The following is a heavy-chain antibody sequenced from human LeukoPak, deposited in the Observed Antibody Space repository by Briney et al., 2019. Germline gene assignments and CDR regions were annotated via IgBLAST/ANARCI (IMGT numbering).Heavy chain of an antibody. J-gene: IGHJ4*02. CDR2: IIPIFGTA. CDR3: ASTTVVHYFDY. D-gene: IGHD4-23*01. Sequence: ASVKVSCKASGGTFSSYAISWVRQAPGQGLEWMGGIIPIFGTANYAQKFQGRVTITTDESTSTAYMELSSLRSEDTAVYYCASTTVVHYFDYWGQGTLVTVSS. CDR1: GGTFSSYA. V-gene: IGHV1-69*05.